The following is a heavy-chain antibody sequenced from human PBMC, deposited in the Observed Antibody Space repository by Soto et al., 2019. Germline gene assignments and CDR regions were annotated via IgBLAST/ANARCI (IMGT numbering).Heavy chain of an antibody. V-gene: IGHV3-23*01. D-gene: IGHD2-8*01. CDR2: ISGSGDGT. CDR3: TKSRRSVLMVYGFGGMDV. J-gene: IGHJ6*02. Sequence: PGGSLRLSCAASGFSVSDYAMSWVRQAPGKGLEWVSSISGSGDGTYYGDSVKGQFTLSRDTSQKTLYLQMNNLRGEDTAVYFCTKSRRSVLMVYGFGGMDVWGRGTTVTVSS. CDR1: GFSVSDYA.